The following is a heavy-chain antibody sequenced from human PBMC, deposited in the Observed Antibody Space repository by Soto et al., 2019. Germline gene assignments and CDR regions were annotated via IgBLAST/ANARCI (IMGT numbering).Heavy chain of an antibody. Sequence: ASVKVSCKASGGTFSSYAISWVRQAPGQGLEWMGGIIPIFGTANYAQKFQGRVTITADESTSTAYMELSSLGSEDTAVYYCATRHVDIVATIHRRVLYYGMDVWGQGTTVTVSS. CDR3: ATRHVDIVATIHRRVLYYGMDV. J-gene: IGHJ6*02. V-gene: IGHV1-69*13. CDR2: IIPIFGTA. CDR1: GGTFSSYA. D-gene: IGHD5-12*01.